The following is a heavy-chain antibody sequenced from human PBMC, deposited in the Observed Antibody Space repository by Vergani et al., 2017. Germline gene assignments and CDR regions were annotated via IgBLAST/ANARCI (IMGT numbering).Heavy chain of an antibody. J-gene: IGHJ4*02. CDR2: IYSTGST. CDR1: GDSISSGVYY. CDR3: ARMGGYDEGDAFRIGYFDS. D-gene: IGHD3-22*01. V-gene: IGHV4-31*03. Sequence: QAQLQESGPGLVKPSETLSLTCSVSGDSISSGVYYWNWIRQHPGKGLEWIGYIYSTGSTHHNPSLRRRINMSVDTSKNQFSLKLNSVTAADTAMYYCARMGGYDEGDAFRIGYFDSWGQGTLVTVSS.